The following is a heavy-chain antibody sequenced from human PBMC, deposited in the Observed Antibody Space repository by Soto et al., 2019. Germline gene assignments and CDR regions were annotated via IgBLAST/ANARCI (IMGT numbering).Heavy chain of an antibody. CDR2: IFHSGIT. CDR3: ARDRYFYDSRGYYRTLDS. V-gene: IGHV4-59*01. CDR1: GGSFSNDY. D-gene: IGHD3-22*01. J-gene: IGHJ5*01. Sequence: ASETLSLTCFISGGSFSNDYWTWIRQSPGKGLEWIGYIFHSGITDYNPSVKSRVTISIDKSRNLFSLNLTSVTAADTAVYYCARDRYFYDSRGYYRTLDSWGQGTLVTVSS.